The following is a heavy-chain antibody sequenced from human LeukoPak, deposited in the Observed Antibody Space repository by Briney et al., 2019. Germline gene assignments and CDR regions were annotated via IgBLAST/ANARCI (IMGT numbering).Heavy chain of an antibody. Sequence: KSSETLSLTCTVSGGSISSSSYYWGWIRQPPGKGLEWIGRIYTSGSTNYNPSLKSRVTISVDTSKNQFSLKLSSVTAADTAVYYCARDPPPAGFGGAYYYYMDVWGKGTTVTVSS. CDR2: IYTSGST. J-gene: IGHJ6*03. CDR1: GGSISSSSYY. CDR3: ARDPPPAGFGGAYYYYMDV. V-gene: IGHV4-39*07. D-gene: IGHD3-10*01.